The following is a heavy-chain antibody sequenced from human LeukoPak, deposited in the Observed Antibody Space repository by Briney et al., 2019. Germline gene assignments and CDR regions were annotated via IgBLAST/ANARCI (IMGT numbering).Heavy chain of an antibody. J-gene: IGHJ4*02. CDR3: ARGAASPPLPEGH. Sequence: SETLSLTCTVSGGSISSGSYYWSWIRQPAGKGLEWIGRIYTSGSTNYNPSLKSRVTISVDTSKNQFSLKLSSVTAADTAVYYCARGAASPPLPEGHWGQGTLVTVSS. D-gene: IGHD1-26*01. CDR1: GGSISSGSYY. V-gene: IGHV4-61*02. CDR2: IYTSGST.